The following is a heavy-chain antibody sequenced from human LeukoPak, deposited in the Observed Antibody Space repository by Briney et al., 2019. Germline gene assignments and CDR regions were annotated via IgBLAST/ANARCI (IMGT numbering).Heavy chain of an antibody. Sequence: GGSLRLSCAASGFTFSSYWMHWVRQAPGEGLVWVSRISTDGTSTSYADSVKGRFTISRDNAKNTLYLQMNSLRAEDTAVYYCAGYGGDCYSPDSWGQGAPVTVSS. CDR2: ISTDGTST. CDR1: GFTFSSYW. CDR3: AGYGGDCYSPDS. J-gene: IGHJ4*02. D-gene: IGHD2-21*01. V-gene: IGHV3-74*01.